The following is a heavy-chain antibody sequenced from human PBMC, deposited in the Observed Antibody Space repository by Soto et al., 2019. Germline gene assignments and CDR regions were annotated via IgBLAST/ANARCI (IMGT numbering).Heavy chain of an antibody. CDR1: GFTFSDYY. V-gene: IGHV3-11*01. Sequence: GESLKISCAASGFTFSDYYMSWIRQAPGKGLEWVSYISSSGSTIYFADSVKGRFTISRDDAKNSLYLQMNSLRAEDTAVYYCARGRYDFWSGPNDAFDIWGQGTMVTVSS. CDR3: ARGRYDFWSGPNDAFDI. D-gene: IGHD3-3*01. J-gene: IGHJ3*02. CDR2: ISSSGSTI.